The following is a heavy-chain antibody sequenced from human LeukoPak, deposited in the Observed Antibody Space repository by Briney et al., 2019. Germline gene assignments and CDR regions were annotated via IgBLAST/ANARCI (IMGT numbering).Heavy chain of an antibody. D-gene: IGHD3-3*01. Sequence: ASVKVSCKASGYTFTGYYMHWVRQAPGQGLEWMGWINPNSGGTNYAQKFQGRVTMTRDTSISAAYMELSRLRSDDTAVYYCARGSDDFWSGYSPSYWGQGTLVTVSS. CDR1: GYTFTGYY. CDR3: ARGSDDFWSGYSPSY. J-gene: IGHJ4*02. V-gene: IGHV1-2*02. CDR2: INPNSGGT.